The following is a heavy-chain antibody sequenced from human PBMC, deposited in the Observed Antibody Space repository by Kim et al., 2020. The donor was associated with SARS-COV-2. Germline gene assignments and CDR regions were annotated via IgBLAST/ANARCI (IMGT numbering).Heavy chain of an antibody. D-gene: IGHD3-22*01. V-gene: IGHV4-34*01. J-gene: IGHJ4*02. CDR1: GGSFSGYY. Sequence: SETLSLTCAVYGGSFSGYYWSWIRQPPGKGLEWIGEINHSGSTNYNPSLKSRVTISVDTSKNQFSLKLSSVTAADTAVYYCAREFNDGSGYPDWGQGTLV. CDR2: INHSGST. CDR3: AREFNDGSGYPD.